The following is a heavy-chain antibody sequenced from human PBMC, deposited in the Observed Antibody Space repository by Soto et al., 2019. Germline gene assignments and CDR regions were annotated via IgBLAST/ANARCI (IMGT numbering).Heavy chain of an antibody. V-gene: IGHV1-69*13. CDR2: IIPIFGTA. D-gene: IGHD6-19*01. CDR1: GGTFSSYA. CDR3: ARDEEPAVNVYYYGIDV. Sequence: GASVKVSCKASGGTFSSYAISWVRQAPGQGLEWMGGIIPIFGTANYAQKFQGRVTITADESTSTAYMELSSLRSEDTAVYYCARDEEPAVNVYYYGIDVWGQGTTVTVS. J-gene: IGHJ6*02.